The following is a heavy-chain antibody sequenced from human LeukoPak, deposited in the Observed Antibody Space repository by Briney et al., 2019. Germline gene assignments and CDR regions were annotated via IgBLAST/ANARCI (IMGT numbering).Heavy chain of an antibody. CDR3: ASYREAYDLYPHGLDV. D-gene: IGHD5-24*01. J-gene: IGHJ3*01. Sequence: SQTLSLTCSVSGASVTTTAYFWNWLRQPAGEGLEWIGRIYASGNIHYNPSLRSRVTMSLDTSKNQFSLTMNSVTAANSAVYFCASYREAYDLYPHGLDVWGRGTVVTVS. CDR2: IYASGNI. V-gene: IGHV4-61*02. CDR1: GASVTTTAYF.